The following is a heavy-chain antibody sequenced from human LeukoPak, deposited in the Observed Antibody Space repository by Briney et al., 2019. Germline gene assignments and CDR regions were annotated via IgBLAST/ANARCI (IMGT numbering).Heavy chain of an antibody. Sequence: GGSLRLSCAASGFTFSSYSMNWVRQAPGKGLEWVSSISSSSYIYYADSVKGRFTISRDNAKNSLYLQMNSLRAEDTAVYYCARGHYDILTGYYRAQFDYWGQGTLVTVSS. CDR1: GFTFSSYS. CDR2: ISSSSYI. CDR3: ARGHYDILTGYYRAQFDY. D-gene: IGHD3-9*01. V-gene: IGHV3-21*01. J-gene: IGHJ4*02.